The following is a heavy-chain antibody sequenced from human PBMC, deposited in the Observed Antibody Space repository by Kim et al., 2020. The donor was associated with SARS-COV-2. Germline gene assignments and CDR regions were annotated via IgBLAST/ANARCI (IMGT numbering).Heavy chain of an antibody. CDR3: AKTGIAVAGYYYYGMDV. J-gene: IGHJ6*02. CDR1: GYSFTSYW. Sequence: GESLKISCKGSGYSFTSYWIGWVRQMPGKGLEWMGIIYPGDSDTRYSPSFQGQVTISADKSISTAYLQWSSLKASDTAMYYCAKTGIAVAGYYYYGMDVWGQWTTVTVSS. CDR2: IYPGDSDT. V-gene: IGHV5-51*01. D-gene: IGHD6-19*01.